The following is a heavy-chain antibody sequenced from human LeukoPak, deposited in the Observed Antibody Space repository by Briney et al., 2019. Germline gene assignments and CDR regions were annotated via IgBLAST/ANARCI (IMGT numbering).Heavy chain of an antibody. D-gene: IGHD3-10*01. CDR1: GFTFSSYA. J-gene: IGHJ4*02. CDR2: IGSGGNT. CDR3: AKTGQFDY. V-gene: IGHV3-23*01. Sequence: GGSLRLSCAASGFTFSSYAMSWVRQAPGKGLEWVSTIGSGGNTYYADSVKGRFTISRDNSKNTLYLQMNSLGADDTAVYYCAKTGQFDYWGQGTLVTVSS.